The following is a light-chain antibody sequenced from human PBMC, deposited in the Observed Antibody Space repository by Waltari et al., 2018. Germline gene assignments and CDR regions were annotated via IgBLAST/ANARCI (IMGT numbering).Light chain of an antibody. V-gene: IGLV1-47*01. Sequence: QSVLTQPPSASGTPGQRGIISCSGSPANIGPNYVSWYQHVPGTAPNLLIPRNSQRPSGVAERFSGSRSGNSASLAISGLRSEDEADYFCATWDDSLSNWAFGGGTKVTVL. J-gene: IGLJ3*02. CDR3: ATWDDSLSNWA. CDR1: PANIGPNY. CDR2: RNS.